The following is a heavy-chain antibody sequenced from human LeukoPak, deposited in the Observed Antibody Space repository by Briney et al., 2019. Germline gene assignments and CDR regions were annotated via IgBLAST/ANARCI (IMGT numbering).Heavy chain of an antibody. CDR2: IIPIFGTA. J-gene: IGHJ4*02. D-gene: IGHD5-24*01. CDR1: GGSFGSYG. V-gene: IGHV1-69*05. CDR3: ARGRAMATILFDY. Sequence: SVKVWCKASGGSFGSYGISWLRQAPGQELEWMGGIIPIFGTANYAQKFQGRVTITTDESTSTAYMERSSLRSEDTAVYYCARGRAMATILFDYWGQGTLVTVSS.